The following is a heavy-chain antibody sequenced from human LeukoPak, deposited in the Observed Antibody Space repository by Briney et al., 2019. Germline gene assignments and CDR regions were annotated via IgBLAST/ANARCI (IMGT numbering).Heavy chain of an antibody. CDR3: ARVSSNPYIRGYYHFDY. J-gene: IGHJ4*02. Sequence: GGSLRLSCAASGFAFNTYTMNWVRQTPGKGLEWVSSISSTGAYIYHADSMDGRFTVSRDNARNLLYLHMNSLRAEDSAMYFCARVSSNPYIRGYYHFDYWGQGTLVTVSS. V-gene: IGHV3-21*01. D-gene: IGHD1-26*01. CDR2: ISSTGAYI. CDR1: GFAFNTYT.